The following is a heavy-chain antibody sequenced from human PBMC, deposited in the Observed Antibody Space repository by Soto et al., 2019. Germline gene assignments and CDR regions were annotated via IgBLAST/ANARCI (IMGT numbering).Heavy chain of an antibody. CDR1: GGTFNTYV. CDR2: IIPIIETA. J-gene: IGHJ6*02. V-gene: IGHV1-69*01. D-gene: IGHD2-21*01. Sequence: QVQLVQSGAEVKKPGSSVRVSCKPSGGTFNTYVFHWVRQAPGQGLEWMGGIIPIIETANYAQKFRGRLRLTADECRRTAYMELRRLRSDDQAVYYCATSGWSDNNCYSYDDMDVWGPGTTVTVSS. CDR3: ATSGWSDNNCYSYDDMDV.